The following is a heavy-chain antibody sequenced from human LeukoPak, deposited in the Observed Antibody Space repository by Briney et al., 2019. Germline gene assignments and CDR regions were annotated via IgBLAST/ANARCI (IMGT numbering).Heavy chain of an antibody. CDR3: ARDPDLVAHSYYYMDF. CDR2: INPSGGST. V-gene: IGHV1-46*01. Sequence: ASVKVSCKASGYAFTRYYMHWVRQAPGQGLEWMGIINPSGGSTNYAQKFQGRVTMTRDTSTSTVYMELSSLRSEDTAVYYCARDPDLVAHSYYYMDFWGQGTTVTVSS. J-gene: IGHJ6*03. CDR1: GYAFTRYY. D-gene: IGHD5-12*01.